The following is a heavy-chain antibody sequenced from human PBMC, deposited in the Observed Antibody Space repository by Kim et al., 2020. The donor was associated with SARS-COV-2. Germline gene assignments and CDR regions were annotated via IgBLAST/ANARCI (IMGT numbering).Heavy chain of an antibody. CDR3: ARAGYYDSSGHYF. Sequence: GGSLRLSCAPSGFSVRNTYLSWVRQAPGKGLEWLSLIFTDGRTFYADSVKGRFTVSKDSSKDTLYLQMNSLGAEDTAVSFCARAGYYDSSGHYF. V-gene: IGHV3-66*01. CDR1: GFSVRNTY. D-gene: IGHD3-22*01. J-gene: IGHJ2*01. CDR2: IFTDGRT.